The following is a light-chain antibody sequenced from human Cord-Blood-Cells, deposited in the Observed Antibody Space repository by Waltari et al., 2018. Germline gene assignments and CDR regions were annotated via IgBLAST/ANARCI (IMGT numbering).Light chain of an antibody. CDR3: QSYDSSLSGSSV. CDR2: GNS. V-gene: IGLV1-40*01. J-gene: IGLJ3*02. Sequence: QSVLTQPPSVSAAPGQRVTISCTGSSSNIGAGYDVHWYQQLPGTAPKLLIYGNSNRPSGVPDRFSGSKSGTSASLAITGLQAEDEADYYCQSYDSSLSGSSVFGGGTKLTVL. CDR1: SSNIGAGYD.